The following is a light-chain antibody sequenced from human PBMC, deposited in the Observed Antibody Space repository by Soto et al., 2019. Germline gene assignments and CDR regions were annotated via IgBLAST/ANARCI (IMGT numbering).Light chain of an antibody. CDR1: QSVSSN. J-gene: IGKJ1*01. Sequence: EIVMTQSPATLSVYPGERATLSCRASQSVSSNLAWYQQKPGQAPRLLIYGASTRATGIPARFSGSGSGTEFTLTISSLQSEDFAVYYCQQYNNWPITFGQGTKVDIK. V-gene: IGKV3-15*01. CDR3: QQYNNWPIT. CDR2: GAS.